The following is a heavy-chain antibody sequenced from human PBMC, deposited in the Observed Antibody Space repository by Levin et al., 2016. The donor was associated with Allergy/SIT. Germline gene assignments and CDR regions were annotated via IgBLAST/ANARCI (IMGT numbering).Heavy chain of an antibody. J-gene: IGHJ4*02. Sequence: GGSLRLSCAASGFTFSSYGMHWVRQAPGKGLEWVAFIRYDGSNKYYADSVKGRFTISRDNSKNTLYLQMNSLRAEDTAVYYCAKDSGYYYDSSGGFDYWGQGTLVTVSS. CDR3: AKDSGYYYDSSGGFDY. V-gene: IGHV3-30*02. CDR1: GFTFSSYG. D-gene: IGHD3-22*01. CDR2: IRYDGSNK.